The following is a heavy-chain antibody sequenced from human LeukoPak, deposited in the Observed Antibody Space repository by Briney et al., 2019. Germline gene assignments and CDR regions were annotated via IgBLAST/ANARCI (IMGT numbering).Heavy chain of an antibody. Sequence: GGSLRLSCAASGFTFSSYSMNWVRQAPGKGLEWVSSVSSSSSYIYYADSVKGRFTISRDNAKSSLYLQMNSLRAEDTAVYYCARDLCSGGSCYSVYDYWGQGTLVTVSS. CDR3: ARDLCSGGSCYSVYDY. V-gene: IGHV3-21*01. CDR2: VSSSSSYI. J-gene: IGHJ4*02. D-gene: IGHD2-15*01. CDR1: GFTFSSYS.